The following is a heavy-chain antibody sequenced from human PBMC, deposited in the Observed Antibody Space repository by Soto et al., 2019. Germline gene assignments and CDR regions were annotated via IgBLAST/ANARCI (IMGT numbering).Heavy chain of an antibody. D-gene: IGHD4-17*01. CDR2: INAGNGNT. CDR1: GYTFTSYA. CDR3: ARDHGSSTVTTWVDY. J-gene: IGHJ4*02. V-gene: IGHV1-3*01. Sequence: ASVKVSCKASGYTFTSYAMHWVRQAPGQRLEWMGWINAGNGNTKYSQKFQGRVTITRDTSASTAYMELSSLRSEDTAVYYCARDHGSSTVTTWVDYWGQGTLVTVSS.